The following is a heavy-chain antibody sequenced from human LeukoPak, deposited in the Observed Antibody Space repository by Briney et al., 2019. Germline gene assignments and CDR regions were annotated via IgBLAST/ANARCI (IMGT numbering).Heavy chain of an antibody. CDR3: ARTPYYYESSGYYFGYFDY. J-gene: IGHJ4*02. CDR1: GGSISSSSYY. V-gene: IGHV4-39*07. D-gene: IGHD3-22*01. CDR2: IYYSGST. Sequence: PSETLSLTCTVSGGSISSSSYYWGWIRQPPGKGLEWIGSIYYSGSTYYNPSLKSRVTISVDTSKNQFSLKLSSVNAADTAVYYCARTPYYYESSGYYFGYFDYWGQGTLVTVSS.